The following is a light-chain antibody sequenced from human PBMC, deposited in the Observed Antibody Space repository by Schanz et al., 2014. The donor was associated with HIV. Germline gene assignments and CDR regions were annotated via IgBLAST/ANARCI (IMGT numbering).Light chain of an antibody. V-gene: IGLV1-51*01. Sequence: QSVLTQPPSVSAAPGQKITISCSGGTSNVVSNYVSWYQQGPGTAPKLLTYDNSKRPSGTPDRFSGSKSGTSATLGITGLQTGDEADYYCGSWDSSLKAVVFGGGTKVTVL. CDR3: GSWDSSLKAVV. J-gene: IGLJ2*01. CDR2: DNS. CDR1: TSNVVSNY.